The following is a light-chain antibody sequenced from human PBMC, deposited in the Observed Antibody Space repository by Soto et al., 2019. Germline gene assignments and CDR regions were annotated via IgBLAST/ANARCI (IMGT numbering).Light chain of an antibody. Sequence: MMMTQSPATLSVSPGERVTLSCRTSHSVNSHVAWYQQKPGQAPRLLLYGASTRATGIPVRFSGSGFGTEFTLTISSLQSEDVAVYYCQQYKNWPLFGQGTRLEIK. V-gene: IGKV3-15*01. CDR2: GAS. CDR3: QQYKNWPL. CDR1: HSVNSH. J-gene: IGKJ5*01.